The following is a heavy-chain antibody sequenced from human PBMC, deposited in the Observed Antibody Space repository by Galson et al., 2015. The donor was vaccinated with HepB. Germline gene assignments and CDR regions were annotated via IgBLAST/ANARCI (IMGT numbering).Heavy chain of an antibody. D-gene: IGHD2-15*01. J-gene: IGHJ4*02. Sequence: SLRLSCAASGFTFSDYYMSWIRQAPGKGLEWVSYISSSSSYTNYADSVKGRFTISRDNAKNSLYLQMNSLRAEDTAVYYCARGYCSGGSCYPDPYFDYWGQGTLVTVSS. CDR3: ARGYCSGGSCYPDPYFDY. V-gene: IGHV3-11*06. CDR2: ISSSSSYT. CDR1: GFTFSDYY.